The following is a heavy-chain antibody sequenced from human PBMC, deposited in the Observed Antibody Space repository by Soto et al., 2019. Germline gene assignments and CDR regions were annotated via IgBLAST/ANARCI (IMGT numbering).Heavy chain of an antibody. CDR3: VMVDNYVTPTPQDV. D-gene: IGHD3-16*01. Sequence: QVQLVQSGDEVKKPGASVKVSCKASGYIFVNYGIAWVRQAPGQGLEWMGWISPYTGNTHSATKVQGRLTMTTHTSTRTAYMVLGSLTSDDTAVYYCVMVDNYVTPTPQDVWGQGTTVTVSS. CDR2: ISPYTGNT. V-gene: IGHV1-18*01. J-gene: IGHJ6*02. CDR1: GYIFVNYG.